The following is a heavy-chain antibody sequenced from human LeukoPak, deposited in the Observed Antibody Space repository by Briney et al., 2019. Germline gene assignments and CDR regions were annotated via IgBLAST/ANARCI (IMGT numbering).Heavy chain of an antibody. V-gene: IGHV4-4*07. CDR2: IYTRGST. J-gene: IGHJ5*02. Sequence: SETLSLTCTVSGGSISSYYWSWIRQPAGKGVEWIGRIYTRGSTNYTPSLKSRVTMSVDTSKTQFSLKLSSVTAADTAVYYCARDRPPGYCSSTSCYASDDWFDPWGQGTLVTVSS. D-gene: IGHD2-2*01. CDR1: GGSISSYY. CDR3: ARDRPPGYCSSTSCYASDDWFDP.